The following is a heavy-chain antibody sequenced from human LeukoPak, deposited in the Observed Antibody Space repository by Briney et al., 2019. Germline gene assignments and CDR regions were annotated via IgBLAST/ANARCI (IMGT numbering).Heavy chain of an antibody. CDR1: GYSISSGYY. Sequence: PSETLSLTCTVSGYSISSGYYWGWIRQPPGKGLEWIGTIYHSGSTYYNPSLKSRITISVDTSKNQFSLKLSSVTAADTAVYYCARDLGGYYYGSGSPPDAFDIWGQGTMVTVSS. CDR3: ARDLGGYYYGSGSPPDAFDI. D-gene: IGHD3-10*01. V-gene: IGHV4-38-2*02. CDR2: IYHSGST. J-gene: IGHJ3*02.